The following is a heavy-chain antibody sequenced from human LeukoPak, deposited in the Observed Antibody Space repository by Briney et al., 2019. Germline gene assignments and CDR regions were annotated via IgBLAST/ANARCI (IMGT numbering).Heavy chain of an antibody. CDR3: ARPNTLLTYYDFWSGYPLDY. D-gene: IGHD3-3*01. Sequence: GASVKVSCKASGGTFSSYAISWVRQAPGQGLEWMGGIIPIFGTANYAQKFQGRVTITTDESTSTAYMELSSLRSEDTAVYYCARPNTLLTYYDFWSGYPLDYWGQGTLVTVSS. CDR2: IIPIFGTA. CDR1: GGTFSSYA. V-gene: IGHV1-69*05. J-gene: IGHJ4*02.